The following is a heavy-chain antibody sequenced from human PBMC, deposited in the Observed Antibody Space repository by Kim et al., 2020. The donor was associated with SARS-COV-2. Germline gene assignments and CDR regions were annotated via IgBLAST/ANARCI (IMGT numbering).Heavy chain of an antibody. J-gene: IGHJ4*02. CDR1: GGSISSYY. CDR2: IYYSGST. V-gene: IGHV4-59*13. CDR3: ARSIVATFPFDH. D-gene: IGHD5-12*01. Sequence: SETLSLTCTVSGGSISSYYWSWIRQPPGKGLEWIGYIYYSGSTNYNPSLKSRVTISVDTSKNQFSLKLSSVTAADTAVYYCARSIVATFPFDHWGQGTLVTVSS.